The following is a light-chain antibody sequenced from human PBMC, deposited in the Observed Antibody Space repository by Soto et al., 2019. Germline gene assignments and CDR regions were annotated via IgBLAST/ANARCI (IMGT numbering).Light chain of an antibody. V-gene: IGKV3-20*01. J-gene: IGKJ4*01. CDR3: QQYGRTPLT. CDR2: DAS. CDR1: QSVGNNY. Sequence: EIVLTQSPGTLSLSPGEGATLSCRASQSVGNNYIAWYQQKPGQAPRFLMYDASTRATGIPDRFSGSGSGTDFTLTISRLESEDFAVYYCQQYGRTPLTFGGGTKVEIK.